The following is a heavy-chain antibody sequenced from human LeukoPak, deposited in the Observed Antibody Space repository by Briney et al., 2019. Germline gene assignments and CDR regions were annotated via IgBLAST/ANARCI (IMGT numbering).Heavy chain of an antibody. Sequence: GASVKVSCKASGYTFTSYYMHWVRQAPGQGLEWMGWINPNSGGTNYAQKFQGRVTMTRDTSISTAYMELSRLRSDDTAVYYCARSCSSTSCSLDYWGQGTLVTVSS. CDR2: INPNSGGT. D-gene: IGHD2-2*01. CDR3: ARSCSSTSCSLDY. V-gene: IGHV1-2*02. CDR1: GYTFTSYY. J-gene: IGHJ4*02.